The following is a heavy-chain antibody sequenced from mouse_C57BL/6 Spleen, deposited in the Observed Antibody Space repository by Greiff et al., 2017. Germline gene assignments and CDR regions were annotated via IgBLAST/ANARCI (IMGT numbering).Heavy chain of an antibody. Sequence: QVQLQQPGAELVKPGASVKMSCKASGYTFTSYWITWVKQRPGQGLEWIGDIYPGSGSTNYNEKFKSKGTLTVDTSSSTAYMQLSSLTSEDSAVYYCANYGSSLYYAMDYWGQGTSVTVSS. J-gene: IGHJ4*01. CDR3: ANYGSSLYYAMDY. D-gene: IGHD1-1*01. V-gene: IGHV1-55*01. CDR2: IYPGSGST. CDR1: GYTFTSYW.